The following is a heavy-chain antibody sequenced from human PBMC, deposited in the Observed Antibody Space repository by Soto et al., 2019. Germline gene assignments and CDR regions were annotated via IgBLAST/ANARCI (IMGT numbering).Heavy chain of an antibody. CDR1: GGTFSSYA. J-gene: IGHJ6*02. CDR2: IIPIFGTA. V-gene: IGHV1-69*06. CDR3: ARGGVGPDLYYYYGMDV. D-gene: IGHD3-3*01. Sequence: GASVKVSCKASGGTFSSYAISWVRQAPGQGLEWMGGIIPIFGTANYAQKFQGRVTITADKSTSTAYMELSSLRSEDTAVYYCARGGVGPDLYYYYGMDVWGQGTTVTVSS.